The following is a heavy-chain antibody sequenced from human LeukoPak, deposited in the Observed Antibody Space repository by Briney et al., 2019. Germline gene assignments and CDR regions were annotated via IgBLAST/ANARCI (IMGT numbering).Heavy chain of an antibody. V-gene: IGHV1-18*01. J-gene: IGHJ5*02. Sequence: ASVKVSCKASGYTFTSYGISWVRQAPGQGLEWMGWISAYNGNTNYAQKLQGRVTTTADTSTSTAYMELRSLRSDDTAVYYCAREEDYGDYVDWFDPWGQGTLVTVSS. CDR1: GYTFTSYG. CDR2: ISAYNGNT. D-gene: IGHD4-17*01. CDR3: AREEDYGDYVDWFDP.